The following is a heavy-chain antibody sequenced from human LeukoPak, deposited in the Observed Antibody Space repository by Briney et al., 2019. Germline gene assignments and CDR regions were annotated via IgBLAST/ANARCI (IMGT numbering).Heavy chain of an antibody. CDR1: GGTFSSYA. CDR2: IIPIFGTA. CDR3: ARGDLEQQLVH. D-gene: IGHD6-13*01. Sequence: GSSVKVSCKASGGTFSSYAIRWVRQAPGQGLEWMGRIIPIFGTANYAQKFQGRVTITTDESTSTAYMELSSLRSEDTAVYYCARGDLEQQLVHWGQGTLVTVSS. J-gene: IGHJ4*02. V-gene: IGHV1-69*05.